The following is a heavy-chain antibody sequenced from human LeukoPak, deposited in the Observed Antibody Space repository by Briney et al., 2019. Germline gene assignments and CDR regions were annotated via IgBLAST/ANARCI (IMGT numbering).Heavy chain of an antibody. CDR2: INSDGSST. Sequence: QPGGSLRPSCAASGFTFSSYWMHWVRQAPGKGLVWVSRINSDGSSTSYADSVKGRFTISRDNAKNTLYLQMNSLRAEDTAVYYCARDRGVVATLIDYWGQGTLVTVSS. CDR1: GFTFSSYW. CDR3: ARDRGVVATLIDY. J-gene: IGHJ4*02. D-gene: IGHD5-12*01. V-gene: IGHV3-74*01.